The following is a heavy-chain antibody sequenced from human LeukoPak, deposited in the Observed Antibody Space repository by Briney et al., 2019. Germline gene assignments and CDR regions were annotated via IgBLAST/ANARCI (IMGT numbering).Heavy chain of an antibody. Sequence: GGSLRLSCAASGFTFSSYGMSWVRQAPGKGLEWVSAISGSGGTTYYADSVKGRFTISRDNSKNTLYLQMNSLRAEDTAVYYCAKGSGYYYDSSGPHGYYMDVWGKGTTVTVSS. CDR2: ISGSGGTT. V-gene: IGHV3-23*01. CDR3: AKGSGYYYDSSGPHGYYMDV. CDR1: GFTFSSYG. D-gene: IGHD3-22*01. J-gene: IGHJ6*03.